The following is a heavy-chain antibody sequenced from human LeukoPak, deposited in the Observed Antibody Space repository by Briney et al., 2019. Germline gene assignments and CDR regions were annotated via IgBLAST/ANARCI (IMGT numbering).Heavy chain of an antibody. J-gene: IGHJ4*02. Sequence: PGGSLRLSCSASGFTFSTYAIHWVPQAPGKGLEWVAVLSYGGSNKYYADSVKGRFTISRDNSKNTLYLQMNSLRAEDTAVYYCARGTYYYDSSGYWDLDYWGQGTLVTVSS. V-gene: IGHV3-30-3*01. CDR2: LSYGGSNK. CDR1: GFTFSTYA. CDR3: ARGTYYYDSSGYWDLDY. D-gene: IGHD3-22*01.